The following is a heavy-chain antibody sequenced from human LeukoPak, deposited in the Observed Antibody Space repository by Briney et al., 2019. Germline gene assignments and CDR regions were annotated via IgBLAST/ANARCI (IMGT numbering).Heavy chain of an antibody. V-gene: IGHV1-2*02. D-gene: IGHD3-22*01. Sequence: ASVKVSCKASGYTFTDYYMHWVRQAPGQGFEWMGWINPDSGGTNYAQKFQGRVTMTRDTSISTAYMELSRLRSNDTAVYYCARGGNYYYDSSGHNYYYYMDVWGKGTTVTVSS. CDR3: ARGGNYYYDSSGHNYYYYMDV. CDR1: GYTFTDYY. CDR2: INPDSGGT. J-gene: IGHJ6*03.